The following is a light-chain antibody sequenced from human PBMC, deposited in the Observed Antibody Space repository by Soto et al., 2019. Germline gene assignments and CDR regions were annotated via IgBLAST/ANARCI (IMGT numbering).Light chain of an antibody. CDR1: QSVSSSY. V-gene: IGKV3-20*01. Sequence: EIVLTQSPGTLSLSPGERATLSCRASQSVSSSYLAWYQQKPGQAPSLLIYGASSRAIGIPDRFSGSGSGTDFTLTISRLEPEDFAVYYCQHFSGSPYTFGQGTKLEIK. J-gene: IGKJ2*01. CDR2: GAS. CDR3: QHFSGSPYT.